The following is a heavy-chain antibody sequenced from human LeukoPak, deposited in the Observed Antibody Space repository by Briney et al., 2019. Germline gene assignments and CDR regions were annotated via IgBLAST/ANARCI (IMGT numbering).Heavy chain of an antibody. J-gene: IGHJ4*02. Sequence: SETLSLTCAVYGGSFSGYYWSWIRQPPGKGLEWIGEINHSGSTNYNPSLKSRVTISVDTSKNQFSLKLSSMTAADTAVYYCARGIEMAGIFYFDYWGQGTLVTVSS. CDR3: ARGIEMAGIFYFDY. CDR2: INHSGST. CDR1: GGSFSGYY. D-gene: IGHD5-24*01. V-gene: IGHV4-34*01.